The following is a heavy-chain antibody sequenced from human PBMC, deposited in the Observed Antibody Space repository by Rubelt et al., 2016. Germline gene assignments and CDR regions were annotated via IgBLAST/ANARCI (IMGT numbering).Heavy chain of an antibody. D-gene: IGHD2-15*01. CDR3: AKGSCSGGSCYSLNY. V-gene: IGHV3-23*04. CDR2: LTSSGHLT. Sequence: EVQVVESGGALVQPGGSLRLSCAASGFTFSSYAMTWVRQAPGKGLEWVSSLTSSGHLTNYADSVKGRFTISRDNSKNTLYLQMNSLRAEDTAVYYCAKGSCSGGSCYSLNYWGQGTLVTVSS. J-gene: IGHJ4*02. CDR1: GFTFSSYA.